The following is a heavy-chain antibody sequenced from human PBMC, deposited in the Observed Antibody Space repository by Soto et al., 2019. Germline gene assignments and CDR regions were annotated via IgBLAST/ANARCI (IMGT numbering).Heavy chain of an antibody. CDR2: ISYDGSNK. D-gene: IGHD2-15*01. Sequence: GGSLRLSCAASGFTFSSYGMHWVRQAPGKGLEWVAVISYDGSNKYYADSVKGRFTISRDNSKNTLYLQMNSLRAEDTAVYYCAKWSAATRPSDYWGQGTLVTVSS. V-gene: IGHV3-30*18. J-gene: IGHJ4*02. CDR3: AKWSAATRPSDY. CDR1: GFTFSSYG.